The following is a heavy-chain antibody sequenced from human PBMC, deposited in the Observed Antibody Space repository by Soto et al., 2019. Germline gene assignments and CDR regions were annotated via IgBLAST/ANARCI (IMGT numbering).Heavy chain of an antibody. Sequence: SETLSLSCTVSGGSISSGDYYWSWIRQPPGKGLEWIGYILYSGTTNYNTSLESRLTISVDTSKNQFSLKLTSVTAADTAVYYCARNGALDYWGRGTLVT. J-gene: IGHJ4*02. CDR2: ILYSGTT. CDR3: ARNGALDY. CDR1: GGSISSGDYY. D-gene: IGHD2-8*01. V-gene: IGHV4-30-4*01.